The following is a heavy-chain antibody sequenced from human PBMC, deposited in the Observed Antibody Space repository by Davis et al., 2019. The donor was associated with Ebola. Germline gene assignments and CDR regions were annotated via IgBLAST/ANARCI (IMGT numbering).Heavy chain of an antibody. D-gene: IGHD3-22*01. J-gene: IGHJ4*02. CDR2: IRSKAYGGTT. Sequence: GESLKISCTASGFTFGDYAMSWFRQAPGKGLEWVGFIRSKAYGGTTEYAASVKGRFTISRDDSKSIAYLQMNSLKTEDTAVYYCTRGYYDSSGYLPPTFDYWGQGTLVTVSS. CDR3: TRGYYDSSGYLPPTFDY. CDR1: GFTFGDYA. V-gene: IGHV3-49*03.